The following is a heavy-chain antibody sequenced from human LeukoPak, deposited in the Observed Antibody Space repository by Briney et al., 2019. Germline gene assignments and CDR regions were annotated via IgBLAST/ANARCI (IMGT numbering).Heavy chain of an antibody. D-gene: IGHD6-13*01. CDR1: GFTFSSYA. CDR3: ARSDSSSWFTPLDY. J-gene: IGHJ4*02. V-gene: IGHV3-30*04. Sequence: GGSLRLSCAASGFTFSSYAMHWVRQAPGKGLEWVAVISYDGSNKYYADSVKGRFTISRDNSKNTLYLQMNSLRAEDTAVYYCARSDSSSWFTPLDYWGQGTLVTVSS. CDR2: ISYDGSNK.